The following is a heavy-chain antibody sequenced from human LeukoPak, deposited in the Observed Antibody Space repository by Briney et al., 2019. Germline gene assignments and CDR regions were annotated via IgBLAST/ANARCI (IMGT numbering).Heavy chain of an antibody. Sequence: PGGSLRLSCAASGFTSSSYWMNWARQAPGKGLEWVASINHNGNVNYYVDSVKGRFTISRDNAKNSLYLQMSNLRAEDTAVYFCARVNGDYEIKPYYYYGMDVWGQGTTVTVSS. V-gene: IGHV3-7*03. CDR3: ARVNGDYEIKPYYYYGMDV. CDR1: GFTSSSYW. J-gene: IGHJ6*02. D-gene: IGHD4-17*01. CDR2: INHNGNVN.